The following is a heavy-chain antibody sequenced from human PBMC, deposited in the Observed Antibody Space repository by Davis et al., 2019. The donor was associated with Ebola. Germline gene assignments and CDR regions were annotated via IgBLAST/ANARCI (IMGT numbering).Heavy chain of an antibody. CDR1: GSTFSNYW. V-gene: IGHV3-74*01. J-gene: IGHJ3*02. Sequence: GESLKISCAASGSTFSNYWMHWVRQAPGKGLVWVSRINSDGSSTSYADSVKGRFTISRDNAKNTLYLQMNSLRAEDTAVYYCTRDTFGPRDMWGQGTMVTVSS. CDR2: INSDGSST. D-gene: IGHD3/OR15-3a*01. CDR3: TRDTFGPRDM.